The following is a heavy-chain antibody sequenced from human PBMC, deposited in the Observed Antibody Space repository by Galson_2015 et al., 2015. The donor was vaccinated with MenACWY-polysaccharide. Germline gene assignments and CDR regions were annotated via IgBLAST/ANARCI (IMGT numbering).Heavy chain of an antibody. J-gene: IGHJ5*02. D-gene: IGHD2-8*01. V-gene: IGHV4-39*01. CDR1: GGSISSSSYY. CDR2: IYYSGST. CDR3: ARAFLGYCTNGVCPVSWFDP. Sequence: SETLSLTCTVSGGSISSSSYYWGWIRQPPGKGLEWIGSIYYSGSTYYNPSLKSRVTTSVDTSKSQFSLKLSSVTAADTAVYYCARAFLGYCTNGVCPVSWFDPWGQGTLVTVSS.